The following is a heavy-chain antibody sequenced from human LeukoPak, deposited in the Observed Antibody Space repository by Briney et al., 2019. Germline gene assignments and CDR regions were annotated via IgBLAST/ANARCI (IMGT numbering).Heavy chain of an antibody. CDR1: EFTFSSYG. J-gene: IGHJ3*02. Sequence: PGRSLRLSCAASEFTFSSYGMHWVRQAPGKGLEWVAVISYDGSNKYYADSVKGRFTISRDNSKNTLYLQMNSLRAEDTAVYYCAKREAFDIWGQGTMVTVSS. CDR2: ISYDGSNK. V-gene: IGHV3-30*18. CDR3: AKREAFDI.